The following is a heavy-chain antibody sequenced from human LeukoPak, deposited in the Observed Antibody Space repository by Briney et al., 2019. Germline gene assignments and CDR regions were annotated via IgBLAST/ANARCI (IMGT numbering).Heavy chain of an antibody. CDR3: ASGLDYGVANWFDP. V-gene: IGHV4-59*12. Sequence: SETLSLTCTVSGGSISSYYWSWIRQPPGKGLEWIGYIYYSGSTYYNPSLKSRVTISVDTSKNQFSLKLSSVTAADTAVYYCASGLDYGVANWFDPWGQGALVTVSS. CDR2: IYYSGST. CDR1: GGSISSYY. J-gene: IGHJ5*02. D-gene: IGHD4-17*01.